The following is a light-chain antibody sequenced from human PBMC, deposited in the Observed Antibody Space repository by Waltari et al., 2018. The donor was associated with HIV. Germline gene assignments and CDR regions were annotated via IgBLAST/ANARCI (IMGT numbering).Light chain of an antibody. J-gene: IGLJ3*02. Sequence: QTVVTQEPSFSVSPGGTVTLTCGLSSGSVSTSYYPSWYQQTPGQAPRTLIYRTHTRSSGVPDRFSGSILGNKAALTITGAQADDESDYYCVLYMGSGIWVFGGGTKLTVL. V-gene: IGLV8-61*01. CDR2: RTH. CDR3: VLYMGSGIWV. CDR1: SGSVSTSYY.